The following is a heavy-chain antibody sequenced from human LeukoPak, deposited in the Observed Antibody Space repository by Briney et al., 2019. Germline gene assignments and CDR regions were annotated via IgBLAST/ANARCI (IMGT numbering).Heavy chain of an antibody. Sequence: ASVKVSCKASGGTFSSYAISWVRQAPGQGLEWMGGIIPISGTANYAQKFQGRVTITTDESTSTAYMELSSLRSEDTAVYYCARGAYYDSSGYSIYYYYYYMDVWGKGTTVTVSS. CDR3: ARGAYYDSSGYSIYYYYYYMDV. CDR2: IIPISGTA. J-gene: IGHJ6*03. V-gene: IGHV1-69*05. D-gene: IGHD3-22*01. CDR1: GGTFSSYA.